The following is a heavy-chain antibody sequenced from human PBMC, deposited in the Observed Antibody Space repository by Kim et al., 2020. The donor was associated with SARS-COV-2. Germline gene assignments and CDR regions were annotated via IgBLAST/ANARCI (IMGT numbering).Heavy chain of an antibody. J-gene: IGHJ4*02. CDR2: IKSKTDGGTT. D-gene: IGHD2-21*02. V-gene: IGHV3-15*01. Sequence: GGSLRLSCAASGFTFSSAWMSWVRQAPGKGLDWVGHIKSKTDGGTTDYGAPVKGRFTISRDDSKNTLYLQMNSLKIEDTAVYYCTRAVTPDYWGQGILVTVSS. CDR3: TRAVTPDY. CDR1: GFTFSSAW.